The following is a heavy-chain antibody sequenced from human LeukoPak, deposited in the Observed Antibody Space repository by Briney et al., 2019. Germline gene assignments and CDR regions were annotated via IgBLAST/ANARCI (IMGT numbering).Heavy chain of an antibody. CDR3: ARVEWELLRGRYYYYMDV. CDR1: GGSLSSYY. J-gene: IGHJ6*03. Sequence: SETLSLTCTVSGGSLSSYYWSWLRQPPGKGLEWIGYIYYSGSTNYNPSLKSRVTISVDTSKNQFSLKLSSVTAEDTAVYYCARVEWELLRGRYYYYMDVWGKGTTVTSSS. CDR2: IYYSGST. D-gene: IGHD1-26*01. V-gene: IGHV4-59*01.